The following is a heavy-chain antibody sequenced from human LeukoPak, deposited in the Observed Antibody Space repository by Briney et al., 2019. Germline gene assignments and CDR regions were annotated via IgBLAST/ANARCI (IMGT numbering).Heavy chain of an antibody. J-gene: IGHJ4*02. D-gene: IGHD3-22*01. Sequence: ASVKVSCKASGYTFTSYAMNWVRQAPGQGLEWMGWINTNTGNPTYAQGFTGRFVFSLDTSVSTAYLQISSLKAEDTAVYYCARVSDPSRYYYDSSGYLGYWGQGTLVTVSS. CDR2: INTNTGNP. CDR3: ARVSDPSRYYYDSSGYLGY. CDR1: GYTFTSYA. V-gene: IGHV7-4-1*02.